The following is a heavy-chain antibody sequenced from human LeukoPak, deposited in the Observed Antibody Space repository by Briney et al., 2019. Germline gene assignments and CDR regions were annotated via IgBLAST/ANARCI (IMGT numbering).Heavy chain of an antibody. J-gene: IGHJ6*02. V-gene: IGHV1-8*01. CDR1: GYTFTSYD. CDR2: MNPNSGNT. D-gene: IGHD2-2*01. CDR3: ARDHHCSSTSCYFYYYYGMDV. Sequence: ASVKVSCKASGYTFTSYDINWVRQATGQGLEWMGWMNPNSGNTGYAQKFQGRVTMTRNTSISTAYMELSSLRSEDTAVYYCARDHHCSSTSCYFYYYYGMDVWGQGTTVTVSS.